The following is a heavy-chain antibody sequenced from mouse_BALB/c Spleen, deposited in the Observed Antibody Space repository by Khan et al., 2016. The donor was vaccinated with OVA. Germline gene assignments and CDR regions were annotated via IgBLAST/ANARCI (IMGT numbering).Heavy chain of an antibody. J-gene: IGHJ1*01. V-gene: IGHV3-6*02. D-gene: IGHD1-1*01. CDR1: GYSITSGYY. CDR2: ISYDGSN. Sequence: EVQLQESGPGLVKPSQSLSLTCSVTGYSITSGYYWNWIRQFPGNKLEWMGYISYDGSNNYNPSLKNRISITRDKSKNQFFLKLNSVTTEDTATEYCARDYYGRGYFDVWGSGTTVTVSS. CDR3: ARDYYGRGYFDV.